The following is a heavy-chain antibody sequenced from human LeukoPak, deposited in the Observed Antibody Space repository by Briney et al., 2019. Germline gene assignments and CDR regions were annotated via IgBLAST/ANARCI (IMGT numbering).Heavy chain of an antibody. Sequence: GGSLRLSCAASGFTFSTYSMNWVRQAPGKGLEWVSSIDSSSGYIYYADSVKGRFTISRDNAKSSLYLQMNSLRAEDTAVYYCARDRGMDVWGQGTTVTVSS. CDR3: ARDRGMDV. J-gene: IGHJ6*02. CDR1: GFTFSTYS. CDR2: IDSSSGYI. V-gene: IGHV3-21*01.